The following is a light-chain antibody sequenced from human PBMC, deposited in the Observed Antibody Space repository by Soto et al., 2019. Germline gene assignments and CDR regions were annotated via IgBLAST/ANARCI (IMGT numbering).Light chain of an antibody. Sequence: QSALTQPPSASGSPGQSVTISCTGTSSDVGDNYVSWYQHRPGKVPKLIIYEVTNRPSGVSNRFFASKSANTASLTISGLQAEDEADYYCSSYTSNTLYVFGTGTKVTVL. CDR1: SSDVGDNY. CDR3: SSYTSNTLYV. V-gene: IGLV2-14*01. J-gene: IGLJ1*01. CDR2: EVT.